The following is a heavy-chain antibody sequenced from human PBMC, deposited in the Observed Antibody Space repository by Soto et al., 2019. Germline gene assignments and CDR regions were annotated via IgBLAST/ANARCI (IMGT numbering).Heavy chain of an antibody. CDR2: INSDGSST. V-gene: IGHV3-74*01. CDR1: GFTFSSYW. CDR3: ARVQGYSGYDPLSQKWYYFDY. D-gene: IGHD5-12*01. J-gene: IGHJ4*02. Sequence: PGGSLRLSCAASGFTFSSYWMHWVRQAPGKGLVWVSRINSDGSSTSYADSVKGRFTISRDNAKNTLYLQMNSLRAEDTAVYYCARVQGYSGYDPLSQKWYYFDYWGQGTLVTVSS.